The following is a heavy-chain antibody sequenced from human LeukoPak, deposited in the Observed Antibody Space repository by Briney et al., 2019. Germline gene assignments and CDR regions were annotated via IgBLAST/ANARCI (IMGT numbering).Heavy chain of an antibody. V-gene: IGHV4-30-2*01. D-gene: IGHD6-6*01. CDR1: GGSISSGGYY. Sequence: TLSLTCTVSGGSISSGGYYWSWIRQPPGKGLEWIGYIYHSGSTYYNPSLKSRVTISVDRSKNQFSLKLSSVTAADTAVYYCARSGSSSLDYWGQGTLVTVSS. J-gene: IGHJ4*02. CDR3: ARSGSSSLDY. CDR2: IYHSGST.